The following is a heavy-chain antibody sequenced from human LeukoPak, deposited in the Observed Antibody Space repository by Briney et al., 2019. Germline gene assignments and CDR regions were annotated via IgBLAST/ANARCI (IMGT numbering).Heavy chain of an antibody. Sequence: ASVKGSCKASGYTFTSYYMHWVRQAPGQGLEWMGIINPSGGSTSYAQKFQGRVTMTRDTSTSTVYMELSSLRSEDTAVYYCASPGEKDYYFDYWGQGTLVTVSS. CDR3: ASPGEKDYYFDY. CDR2: INPSGGST. J-gene: IGHJ4*02. D-gene: IGHD3-16*01. CDR1: GYTFTSYY. V-gene: IGHV1-46*01.